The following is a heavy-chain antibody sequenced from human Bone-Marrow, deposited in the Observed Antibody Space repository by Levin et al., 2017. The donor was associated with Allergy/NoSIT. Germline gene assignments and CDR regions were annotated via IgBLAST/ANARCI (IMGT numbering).Heavy chain of an antibody. J-gene: IGHJ4*02. V-gene: IGHV3-30-3*01. CDR3: ARDLFGGIVAHYFHY. Sequence: GESLKISCAASGFIFSNSAIHWVRQAPGKGLVWVAVISSDGSNNYYADSVKGRFTISRDNSKKTAYLQVNSLRHEDAAVYYCARDLFGGIVAHYFHYWGQGTLVTVSS. CDR1: GFIFSNSA. D-gene: IGHD3-16*02. CDR2: ISSDGSNN.